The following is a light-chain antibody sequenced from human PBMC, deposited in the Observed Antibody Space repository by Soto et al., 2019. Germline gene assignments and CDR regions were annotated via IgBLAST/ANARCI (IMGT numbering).Light chain of an antibody. J-gene: IGKJ3*01. CDR3: QQYGGSPFT. Sequence: EILLTQSPGALAVSPGEVATLSCRASQSVRDNLAWYQQKPGQAPRLLIYRASIRATGVPARFSGSGSGTDFALTISRLETEDFAVYYCQQYGGSPFTFGPGTKVDIK. CDR2: RAS. V-gene: IGKV3-20*01. CDR1: QSVRDN.